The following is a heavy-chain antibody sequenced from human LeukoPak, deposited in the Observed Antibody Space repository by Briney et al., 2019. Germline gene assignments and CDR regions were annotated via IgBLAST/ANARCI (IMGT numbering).Heavy chain of an antibody. CDR3: ARELERRPYNFDY. CDR2: ISSSSSYI. V-gene: IGHV3-21*01. Sequence: GGSLRLSCAASGFTFSSYNMNWVRQAPGKGLEWVSSISSSSSYIYYADSVRGRFTISRDNAKNTLYLQMNSLRAEDTAVYFCARELERRPYNFDYWGQGTPVTVSS. D-gene: IGHD1-1*01. J-gene: IGHJ4*02. CDR1: GFTFSSYN.